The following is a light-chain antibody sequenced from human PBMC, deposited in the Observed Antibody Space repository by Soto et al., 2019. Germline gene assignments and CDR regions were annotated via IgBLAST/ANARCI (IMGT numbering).Light chain of an antibody. Sequence: DIQMTQSPSTLSSSVGDTVTVTFRASQSVSGWLAWYQQKPGKAPNLLIYAASSLQSGVPSRFSGSGSGTDFTLTISSLQSEDFATYYCQQHYITPWTFGQGTKVDIK. CDR3: QQHYITPWT. CDR1: QSVSGW. J-gene: IGKJ1*01. V-gene: IGKV1-5*01. CDR2: AAS.